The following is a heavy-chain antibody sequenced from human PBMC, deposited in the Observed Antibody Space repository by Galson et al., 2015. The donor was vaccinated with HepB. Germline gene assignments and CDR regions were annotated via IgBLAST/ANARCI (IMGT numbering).Heavy chain of an antibody. CDR1: GFTFSNYA. Sequence: SLRLSCAASGFTFSNYAMHWVRQAPGEGLEWVAIISYDGSIKFYADSVKGRFTISRDNSKNTLYLQMNSLRAEDTAVYYCARDQYFFESSGYQDYWGQGTLVTLSS. J-gene: IGHJ4*02. CDR3: ARDQYFFESSGYQDY. D-gene: IGHD3-22*01. CDR2: ISYDGSIK. V-gene: IGHV3-30-3*01.